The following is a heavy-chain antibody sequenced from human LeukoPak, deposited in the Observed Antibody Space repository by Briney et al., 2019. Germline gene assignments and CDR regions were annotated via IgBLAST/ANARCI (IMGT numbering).Heavy chain of an antibody. CDR2: IYYSGST. D-gene: IGHD4-11*01. J-gene: IGHJ3*02. V-gene: IGHV4-59*01. CDR1: GGSISSYY. CDR3: ASRTGLEVTDAFDI. Sequence: PSETLSLTCTVSGGSISSYYWSWIRQPPGKGLEWIGYIYYSGSTNYNPSLKSRVTISVDTSKNQFSLKLSSVTAADTAVYYCASRTGLEVTDAFDIWGQGTMVTVSS.